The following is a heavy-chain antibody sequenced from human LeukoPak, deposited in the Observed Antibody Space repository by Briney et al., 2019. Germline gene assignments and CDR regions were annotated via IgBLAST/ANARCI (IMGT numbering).Heavy chain of an antibody. CDR2: IYYSGRT. CDR1: GGSISSSSYY. Sequence: SETLSLTCTVSGGSISSSSYYWSWIRQPPGKGLEYIGSIYYSGRTYYNPSLRSRVTISVDTSKNQFSLKMSSVTAADTAVYYCARIEYSSSCDYWGQGTLVTVSS. D-gene: IGHD6-6*01. J-gene: IGHJ4*02. V-gene: IGHV4-39*07. CDR3: ARIEYSSSCDY.